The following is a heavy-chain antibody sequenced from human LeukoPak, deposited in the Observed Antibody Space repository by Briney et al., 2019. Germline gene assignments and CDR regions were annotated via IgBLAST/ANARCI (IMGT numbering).Heavy chain of an antibody. CDR3: ARDDPYYYDSSGYYTFAA. V-gene: IGHV4-34*01. Sequence: SETLSLTCAVHGGSFSGFYWTWMRQPPGKGPEWIGSIYYSGSTYYNPSLKSRVTISVDTSKNQFSLKLSSVTAADTAVYYCARDDPYYYDSSGYYTFAAWGQGTLVTVSS. J-gene: IGHJ5*02. CDR2: IYYSGST. D-gene: IGHD3-22*01. CDR1: GGSFSGFY.